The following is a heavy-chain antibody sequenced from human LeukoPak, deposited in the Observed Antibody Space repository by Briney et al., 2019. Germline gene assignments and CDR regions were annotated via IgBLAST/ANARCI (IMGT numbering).Heavy chain of an antibody. V-gene: IGHV1-2*02. CDR2: INPNSGGT. D-gene: IGHD2-15*01. CDR1: GYTFTGYY. J-gene: IGHJ3*02. CDR3: ARGALGIYAFDI. Sequence: ASVKVSCKASGYTFTGYYMHWVRQAPGQGLEWMGWINPNSGGTNYAQKFQGRVTMTRDTSISTAYMELTGLRSDDTAVYYCARGALGIYAFDIWGQGAMVTVSS.